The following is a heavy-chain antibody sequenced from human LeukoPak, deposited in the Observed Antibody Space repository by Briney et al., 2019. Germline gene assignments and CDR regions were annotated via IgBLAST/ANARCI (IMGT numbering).Heavy chain of an antibody. CDR2: IKEDGTGK. J-gene: IGHJ4*02. CDR1: GFTFSRYW. Sequence: GGSLRLSCAASGFTFSRYWMSWVRQAPGKGLEWLANIKEDGTGKNHVDSVKGRFTISRDNAKNSLYLQMNSLRAEDTAVYYCARLEAAVFDYWGQGTLVTASS. D-gene: IGHD6-13*01. CDR3: ARLEAAVFDY. V-gene: IGHV3-7*02.